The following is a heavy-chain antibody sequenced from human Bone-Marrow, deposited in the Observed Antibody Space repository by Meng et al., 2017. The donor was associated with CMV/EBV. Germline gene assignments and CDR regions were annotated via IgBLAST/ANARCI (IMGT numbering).Heavy chain of an antibody. CDR3: ARDLYPKLYYVDY. V-gene: IGHV3-21*01. J-gene: IGHJ4*02. D-gene: IGHD5-18*01. CDR1: GFTFTSSG. Sequence: LSLTCALSGFTFTSSGMGWVRQAPGKGLEWVSSISSSSSYIYYADSVKGRFTISRDNAKNSLYLQMNSLRAEDTAVYYCARDLYPKLYYVDYWGQGTLVTVSS. CDR2: ISSSSSYI.